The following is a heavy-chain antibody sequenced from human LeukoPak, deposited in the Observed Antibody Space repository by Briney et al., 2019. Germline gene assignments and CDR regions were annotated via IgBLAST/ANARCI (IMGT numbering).Heavy chain of an antibody. CDR1: GFDFSGFY. CDR2: IRSKPSGYTT. D-gene: IGHD2-15*01. CDR3: TRQDCSGGSCSYVDY. Sequence: GGSLKLSCAASGFDFSGFYMHWVRQASGRGLEWVGLIRSKPSGYTTVYAASLKGRFTISSDDSKNTAYLHMNYLEAEDTAVYYCTRQDCSGGSCSYVDYWGQGTLVTVSS. J-gene: IGHJ4*02. V-gene: IGHV3-73*01.